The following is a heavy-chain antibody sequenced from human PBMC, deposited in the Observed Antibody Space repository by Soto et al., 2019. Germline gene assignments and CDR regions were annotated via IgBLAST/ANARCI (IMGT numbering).Heavy chain of an antibody. CDR3: ARGGSIAAAGLYYYGMDV. V-gene: IGHV1-69*13. CDR1: GGTFSSYA. Sequence: SVKVSCKASGGTFSSYAISWVRQAPGQGLEWMGGIIPIFGTANYAQKFQGRVTITADESTSTAYMELSSLRSEDTAVYHCARGGSIAAAGLYYYGMDVWGQGTTVTVSS. J-gene: IGHJ6*02. D-gene: IGHD6-13*01. CDR2: IIPIFGTA.